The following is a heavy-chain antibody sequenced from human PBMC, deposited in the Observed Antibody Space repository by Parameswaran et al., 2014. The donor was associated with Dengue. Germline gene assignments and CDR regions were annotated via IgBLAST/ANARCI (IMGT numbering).Heavy chain of an antibody. D-gene: IGHD1-26*01. Sequence: WIRQPPGKGLEWVGRIRNKANSYTTAYAASVKGRFTISRDDSQNSLYLQMNSLKTEDTAVYYCARDARSYGGYFDLWGRGTLVTVSS. J-gene: IGHJ2*01. CDR2: IRNKANSYTT. CDR3: ARDARSYGGYFDL. V-gene: IGHV3-72*01.